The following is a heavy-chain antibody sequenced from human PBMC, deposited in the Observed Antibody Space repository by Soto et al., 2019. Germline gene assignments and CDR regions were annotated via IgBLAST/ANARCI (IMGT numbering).Heavy chain of an antibody. CDR2: INHSGST. CDR3: ARRPAIAADHKFLDY. V-gene: IGHV4-34*01. J-gene: IGHJ4*02. Sequence: QVQLQQWGAGLLKPSETLSLTCAVYGGSFSGYYWSWIRQPPGKGLEWIGEINHSGSTNYKPSLKSRVTISVDTSKNQFSLKLSSVTAADTAVYYCARRPAIAADHKFLDYWGQGTLVTVSS. CDR1: GGSFSGYY. D-gene: IGHD6-13*01.